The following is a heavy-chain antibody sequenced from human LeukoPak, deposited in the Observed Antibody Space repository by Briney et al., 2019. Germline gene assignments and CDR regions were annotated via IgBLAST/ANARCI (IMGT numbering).Heavy chain of an antibody. J-gene: IGHJ6*03. CDR2: IYYSGST. D-gene: IGHD2-2*01. CDR1: GRSISRYY. V-gene: IGHV4-59*12. Sequence: PSETLSLTCTVSGRSISRYYWSWIRQPPGKGLECLGYIYYSGSTNYNPSRKSRVTISVDTSKKQISLKVKSVTAADTAVYYCARAPVWGQNYQHYYYMDVWGKGTTVTVSS. CDR3: ARAPVWGQNYQHYYYMDV.